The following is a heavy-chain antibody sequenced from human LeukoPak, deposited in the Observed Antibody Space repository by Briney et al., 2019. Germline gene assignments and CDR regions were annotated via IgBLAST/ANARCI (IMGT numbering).Heavy chain of an antibody. CDR1: GYTFTRYY. V-gene: IGHV1-46*01. CDR3: ARAISAARFYDAFDI. Sequence: VASVKVSCKASGYTFTRYYLYWVRQAPGQGLEWMGIINPSGTSTSYAQKFQGRVTMTRDMSTSTVYMDLSSLTSEDTAVYYCARAISAARFYDAFDIWGQGTMVTVSS. CDR2: INPSGTST. J-gene: IGHJ3*02. D-gene: IGHD6-6*01.